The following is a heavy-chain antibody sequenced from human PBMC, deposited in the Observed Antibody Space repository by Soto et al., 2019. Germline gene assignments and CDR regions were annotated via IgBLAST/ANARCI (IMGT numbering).Heavy chain of an antibody. Sequence: SETLSLTCTVSGGSISSYYWSWIRQPPGKGLEWIGYIYYSGSTNYNPSLTSRVTISVDTSKNQFSLKLSSVTAADTAVYYCARGYVDYVFDYWGQGTLDTVSS. V-gene: IGHV4-59*01. CDR3: ARGYVDYVFDY. CDR1: GGSISSYY. D-gene: IGHD4-17*01. CDR2: IYYSGST. J-gene: IGHJ4*02.